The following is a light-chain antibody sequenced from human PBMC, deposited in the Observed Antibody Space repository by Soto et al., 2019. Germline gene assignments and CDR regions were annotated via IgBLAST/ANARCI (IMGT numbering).Light chain of an antibody. CDR1: QSLVHSDGNTY. J-gene: IGKJ1*01. CDR2: QVS. CDR3: VQFTHFPRT. V-gene: IGKV2-24*01. Sequence: DTVLMQTALSSPVTLGQPASISCRSSQSLVHSDGNTYLSWLQQRPGQPPRLLIYQVSNRFSGVPDRFSGSGAGTDFTLKISRVEADDVGVYFCVQFTHFPRTFGQGTKVEI.